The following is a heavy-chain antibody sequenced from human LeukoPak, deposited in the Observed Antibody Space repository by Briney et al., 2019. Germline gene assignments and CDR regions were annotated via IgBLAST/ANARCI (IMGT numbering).Heavy chain of an antibody. V-gene: IGHV3-74*01. CDR2: INSDGSST. D-gene: IGHD3-22*01. CDR1: GFTFSSYW. Sequence: GGSLRLSCAASGFTFSSYWMHCVRQAPGKGLVWVSRINSDGSSTSYADSVKGRFTISRDNAKNTLYLQMNSLRAEDTAVYYCARGYYYDSSGFDYWGQGTLVTVSS. J-gene: IGHJ4*02. CDR3: ARGYYYDSSGFDY.